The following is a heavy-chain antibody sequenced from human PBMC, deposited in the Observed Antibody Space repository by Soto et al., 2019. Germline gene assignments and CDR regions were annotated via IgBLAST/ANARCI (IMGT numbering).Heavy chain of an antibody. CDR1: GFTFSSYA. V-gene: IGHV3-30-3*01. D-gene: IGHD5-18*01. CDR3: ARDRQGYSYGFSRLSYYYYYGMDV. Sequence: GGSLRLSCAASGFTFSSYAMHWVRQAPGKGLEWVAVISYDGSNKYYADSVKGRFTISRDNSKNTLYLQMNSLRAEDTAVYYCARDRQGYSYGFSRLSYYYYYGMDVWGQGTTVTVSS. CDR2: ISYDGSNK. J-gene: IGHJ6*02.